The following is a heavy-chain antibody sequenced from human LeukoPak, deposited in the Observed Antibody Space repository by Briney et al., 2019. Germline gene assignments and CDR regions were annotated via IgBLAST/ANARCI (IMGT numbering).Heavy chain of an antibody. J-gene: IGHJ2*01. Sequence: SETLSLTCAVYGGSFSGYYWSWIRQPPGKGLEWIGEINHSGSTNYNPSLKSRVTISVDTSKNQFSLKLSSVTAADTAVYYCARESGSLTSYGDHWYFDLWGRGTLVTVSS. D-gene: IGHD4-17*01. CDR1: GGSFSGYY. CDR3: ARESGSLTSYGDHWYFDL. V-gene: IGHV4-34*01. CDR2: INHSGST.